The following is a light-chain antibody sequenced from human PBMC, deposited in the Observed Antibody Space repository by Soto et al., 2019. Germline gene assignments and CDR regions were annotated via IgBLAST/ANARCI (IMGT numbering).Light chain of an antibody. CDR1: SSGVGGHSY. Sequence: QSVLTQPASVAGSPGQWISISCTGTSSGVGGHSYVSWYQQHPGRSPKLLIYEVSSRPSGVSERCSGYKSCNTAAQTIAGRQAEDEVDYYWSSYTARSLVVFGGGTKRTVL. V-gene: IGLV2-14*01. CDR2: EVS. CDR3: SSYTARSLVV. J-gene: IGLJ2*01.